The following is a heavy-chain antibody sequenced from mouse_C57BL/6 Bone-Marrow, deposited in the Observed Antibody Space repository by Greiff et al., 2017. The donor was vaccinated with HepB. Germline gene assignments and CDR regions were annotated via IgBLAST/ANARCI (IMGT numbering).Heavy chain of an antibody. Sequence: EVQGVESGGGLVKPGGSLKLSCAASGFTFSSYTMSWVRQTPEKRLEWVATISGGGGNTYYPDSVKGRFTISRDNAKNTLYLQMSSLRSEDTALYYCARSNLLWMDYWGQGASVTVSS. V-gene: IGHV5-9*01. J-gene: IGHJ4*01. D-gene: IGHD2-10*01. CDR3: ARSNLLWMDY. CDR1: GFTFSSYT. CDR2: ISGGGGNT.